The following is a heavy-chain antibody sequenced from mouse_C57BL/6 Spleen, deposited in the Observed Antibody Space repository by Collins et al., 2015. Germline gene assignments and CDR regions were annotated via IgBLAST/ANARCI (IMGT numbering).Heavy chain of an antibody. CDR2: IYPGSGST. Sequence: LQQPGSELVRPGASVKLSCKASGYTFTSYWMHWVKQRPGQGLEWIGNIYPGSGSTNYDEKFKSKATLTVDTSSSTAYMQLSSLTSEDSAVYYCTRRGIDYGSSGAMDYWGQGTSVTVSS. D-gene: IGHD1-1*01. V-gene: IGHV1S22*01. CDR3: TRRGIDYGSSGAMDY. J-gene: IGHJ4*01. CDR1: GYTFTSYW.